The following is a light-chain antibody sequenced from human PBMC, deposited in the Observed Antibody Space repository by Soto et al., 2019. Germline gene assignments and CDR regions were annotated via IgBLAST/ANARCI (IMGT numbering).Light chain of an antibody. CDR2: ATS. V-gene: IGKV3-20*01. CDR3: QQYGDYNSPRYS. Sequence: EIVLTQSPGTLSLSPGDRVTLSCRASQIVSSNYFAWYQQKPGQPPRLLIYATSSRATGIPDRFSGSGSGTDFTLTIGRLEPEDFAMYYCQQYGDYNSPRYSFGQGTRPEI. CDR1: QIVSSNY. J-gene: IGKJ2*03.